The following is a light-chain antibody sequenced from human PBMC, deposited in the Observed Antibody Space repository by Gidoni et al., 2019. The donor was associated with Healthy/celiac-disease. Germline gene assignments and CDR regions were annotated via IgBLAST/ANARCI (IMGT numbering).Light chain of an antibody. Sequence: QSALTQPRSVSGSPGQSVTISCTGTSSDVSGYNYVSWYQQHPGKAPNLITYDVSKRPSGVPDRFSGSKSGNTASLSISGLQAEDEADYYCCSYAGSYTWVFGGGTKLAVL. CDR2: DVS. CDR1: SSDVSGYNY. J-gene: IGLJ3*02. V-gene: IGLV2-11*01. CDR3: CSYAGSYTWV.